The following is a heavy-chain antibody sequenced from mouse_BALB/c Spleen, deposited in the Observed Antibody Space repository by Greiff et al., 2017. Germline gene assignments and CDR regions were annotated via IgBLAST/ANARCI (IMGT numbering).Heavy chain of an antibody. CDR1: GYSFTGYY. J-gene: IGHJ3*01. Sequence: VQLQQSGPELVKPGASVKISCKASGYSFTGYYMHWVKQSHVKSLEWIGRINPYNGATSYNQNFKDKASLTVDKSSSTAYMELHSLTSEDSAVYYCARSHYDYEGAYWGQGTLVTVSA. D-gene: IGHD2-4*01. CDR2: INPYNGAT. V-gene: IGHV1-31*01. CDR3: ARSHYDYEGAY.